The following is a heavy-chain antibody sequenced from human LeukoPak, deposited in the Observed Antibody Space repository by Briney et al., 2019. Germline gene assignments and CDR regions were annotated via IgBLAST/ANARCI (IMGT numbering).Heavy chain of an antibody. CDR3: AKDPEVEIVVVITTVFDY. CDR1: GGTFSTYA. CDR2: IILILATA. Sequence: GASLKVSCKASGGTFSTYAISWVRQAPGQGLEWMGGIILILATANYAQKFQGRVTITADESTSTAYMELSSLRSEDTAVYYCAKDPEVEIVVVITTVFDYWGQGTLVTVPS. V-gene: IGHV1-69*13. D-gene: IGHD3-22*01. J-gene: IGHJ4*02.